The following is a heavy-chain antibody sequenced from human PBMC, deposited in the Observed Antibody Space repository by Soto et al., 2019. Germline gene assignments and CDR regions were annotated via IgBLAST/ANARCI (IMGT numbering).Heavy chain of an antibody. CDR2: ISFDVSEK. Sequence: QVQLVESGGGVVQPGRSLRLSCAASGYTFSIYGMHWVRHAPGKGLEWVAMISFDVSEKYYTDSVKGRFHISRDSSKNTMYLQMDSLRVEDTAVYYCARDRRLYYSDAFDIWGQGTTVTVSS. J-gene: IGHJ3*02. CDR1: GYTFSIYG. CDR3: ARDRRLYYSDAFDI. D-gene: IGHD1-26*01. V-gene: IGHV3-30*03.